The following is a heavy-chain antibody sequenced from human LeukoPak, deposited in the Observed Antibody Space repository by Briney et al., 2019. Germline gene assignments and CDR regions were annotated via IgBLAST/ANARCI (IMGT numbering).Heavy chain of an antibody. D-gene: IGHD3-3*01. V-gene: IGHV1-2*02. J-gene: IGHJ4*02. CDR1: GYTFTSYY. Sequence: ASVTVSCKASGYTFTSYYMHWVRQAPGQGLEWMGWINPNSGGTNYAQKFQGRVTMTRDTSISTAYMELSRLRSDDTAVYYCARVKEERFLEWLSIDYWGQGTLVTVSS. CDR3: ARVKEERFLEWLSIDY. CDR2: INPNSGGT.